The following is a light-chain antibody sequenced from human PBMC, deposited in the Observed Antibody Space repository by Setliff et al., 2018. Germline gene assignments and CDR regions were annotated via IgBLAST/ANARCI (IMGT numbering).Light chain of an antibody. J-gene: IGLJ1*01. CDR3: SSYSRTKTVV. CDR2: EVT. Sequence: QSALTQPPSASGSPGQSVTISCTGTSSDVGGYNYVSWYQHHPGKAPKLMIYEVTKRPSGVPDRFSGSRSGSTASLTVSGLQAEDEADYYCSSYSRTKTVVFGSGTKVTVL. V-gene: IGLV2-8*01. CDR1: SSDVGGYNY.